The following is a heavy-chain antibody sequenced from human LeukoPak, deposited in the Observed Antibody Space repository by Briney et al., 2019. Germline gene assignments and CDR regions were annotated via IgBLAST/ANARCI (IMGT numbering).Heavy chain of an antibody. CDR1: GGSISSGGYY. J-gene: IGHJ4*02. Sequence: SETLSLTCTVSGGSISSGGYYWSWIRQHPGKGLEWIGYIHYSGSTYYNPSLKSRVTISVDTSKNQFSLKLSSVTAADTAVYYCARGGGYCSSTSCYALYFDYWGQGTLVTVSS. CDR3: ARGGGYCSSTSCYALYFDY. CDR2: IHYSGST. D-gene: IGHD2-2*01. V-gene: IGHV4-31*03.